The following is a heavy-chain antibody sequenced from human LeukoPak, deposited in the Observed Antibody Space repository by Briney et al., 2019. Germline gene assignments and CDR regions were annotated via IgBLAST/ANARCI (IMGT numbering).Heavy chain of an antibody. Sequence: GGSLRLSCAASGFTFSSCNMNWVRQAPGKGLEWVSYISSSGTTVFYGDSVEGRFTISRDNAKNSLYLQMNSLRAEDTAVYYCAREPMATIPGGMDVWGQGTTVTVSS. CDR1: GFTFSSCN. CDR2: ISSSGTTV. CDR3: AREPMATIPGGMDV. J-gene: IGHJ6*02. D-gene: IGHD5-24*01. V-gene: IGHV3-48*04.